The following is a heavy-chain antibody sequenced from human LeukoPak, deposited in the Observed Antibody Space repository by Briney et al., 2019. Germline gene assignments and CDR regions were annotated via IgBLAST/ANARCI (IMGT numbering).Heavy chain of an antibody. V-gene: IGHV3-21*01. J-gene: IGHJ4*02. CDR1: GFTFSSYS. CDR2: ISSSSSYI. Sequence: GGSLRLSCAASGFTFSSYSMNWVRQAPGKGLEWVSSISSSSSYIYYADSVKGRFTISRDNAKNSLYLQMNSLRAEDTAVYYCAREEQWSPDFFDYWGQGTLATVSS. D-gene: IGHD6-19*01. CDR3: AREEQWSPDFFDY.